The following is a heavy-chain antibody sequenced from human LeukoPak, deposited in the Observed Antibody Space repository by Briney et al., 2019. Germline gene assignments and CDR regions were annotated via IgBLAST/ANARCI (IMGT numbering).Heavy chain of an antibody. V-gene: IGHV1-2*02. Sequence: GASVKVSCKGSGYTFTGYYLHWVRQAPGQGLEWMGWINPNSGGTNYAQKFQGRVTMTRDTSISTAYMELSRLTSDDTAVYYCERGYCDDGNCYSSHDYWGQGTLVTVSS. CDR3: ERGYCDDGNCYSSHDY. CDR1: GYTFTGYY. CDR2: INPNSGGT. D-gene: IGHD2-15*01. J-gene: IGHJ4*02.